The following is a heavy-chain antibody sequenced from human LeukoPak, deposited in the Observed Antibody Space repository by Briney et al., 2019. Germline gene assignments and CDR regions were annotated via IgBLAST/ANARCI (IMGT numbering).Heavy chain of an antibody. CDR2: IYYSGGT. D-gene: IGHD4-17*01. Sequence: SQTLSLTCTVSGGSISSGDYYWSWIRQPPGKGLEWIGYIYYSGGTFYNPSLKSRITISIDTSKNQFSLKLSSATAADTAVYYCAREPTTNDYWGQGTLVTVSS. V-gene: IGHV4-30-4*01. J-gene: IGHJ4*02. CDR3: AREPTTNDY. CDR1: GGSISSGDYY.